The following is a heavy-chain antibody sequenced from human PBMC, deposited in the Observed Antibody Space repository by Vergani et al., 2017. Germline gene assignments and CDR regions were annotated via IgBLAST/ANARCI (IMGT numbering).Heavy chain of an antibody. D-gene: IGHD3-22*01. V-gene: IGHV4-59*01. CDR2: IYYSGST. CDR3: ARDNLHYDSSGYYYYFDY. J-gene: IGHJ4*02. Sequence: QVQLQESGPGLVKPSETLSLTCTVSGGSISSYYWSWIRQPPGKGLEWIGYIYYSGSTNYNPSLKSRVTLSVDTSKNQFSLKLSSVTAADTAVYYWARDNLHYDSSGYYYYFDYWGQGTLVTVSS. CDR1: GGSISSYY.